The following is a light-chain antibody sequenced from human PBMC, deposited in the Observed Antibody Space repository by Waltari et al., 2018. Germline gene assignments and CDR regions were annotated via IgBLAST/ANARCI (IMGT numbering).Light chain of an antibody. CDR2: DAS. J-gene: IGKJ1*01. Sequence: EIVLTQSPATLSLSPGERPPLSCRASQSVRTYLAWYQQRPGQAPRPLIYDASNRATGIPARFSGSGSGTDFTLTISSLEPEDFAVYYCQQRSNWLWTFGQGTKVEIK. V-gene: IGKV3-11*01. CDR1: QSVRTY. CDR3: QQRSNWLWT.